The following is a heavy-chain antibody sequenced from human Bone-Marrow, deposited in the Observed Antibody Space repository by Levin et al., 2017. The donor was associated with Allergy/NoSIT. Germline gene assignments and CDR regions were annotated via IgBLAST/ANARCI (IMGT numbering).Heavy chain of an antibody. J-gene: IGHJ6*02. D-gene: IGHD3-3*01. CDR3: ARERFTTIFGGVIKLGNYGMDV. Sequence: GGSLRLSCAASGFTFSSYSMNWVRQAPGKGLEWVSSISSSSSYIYYADSVKGRFTISRDNAKNSLYLQMNSLRAEDTAVYYCARERFTTIFGGVIKLGNYGMDVWGQGTTVTVSS. V-gene: IGHV3-21*01. CDR2: ISSSSSYI. CDR1: GFTFSSYS.